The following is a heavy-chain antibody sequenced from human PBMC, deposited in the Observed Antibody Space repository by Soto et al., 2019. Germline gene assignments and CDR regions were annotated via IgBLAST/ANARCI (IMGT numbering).Heavy chain of an antibody. CDR3: ARASSCCDGSGSLVFDY. V-gene: IGHV1-69*13. CDR2: IIPIFGTA. Sequence: SVKVSCKASGGTFSSYAITWVRQAPGQGLEWMGGIIPIFGTANYAQKFQARVTITADESTSTAYMELSSLRSEDTAVYYCARASSCCDGSGSLVFDYWGQGSLVTVSS. J-gene: IGHJ4*02. D-gene: IGHD3-22*01. CDR1: GGTFSSYA.